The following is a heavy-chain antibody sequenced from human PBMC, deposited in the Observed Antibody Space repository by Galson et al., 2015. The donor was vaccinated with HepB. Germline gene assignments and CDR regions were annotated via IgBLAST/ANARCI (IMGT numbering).Heavy chain of an antibody. CDR3: ASSLATTLYFDY. CDR2: IFPDDSDT. Sequence: QSGAEVKKPGESLKISCKGSAYNFANYWIGWVRQMPGKGLEWMGSIFPDDSDTRYSPSFRGQVTNSADTASNTAYLQWSRLKASDTAIYYCASSLATTLYFDYWGQGTLVTVSS. D-gene: IGHD1-1*01. CDR1: AYNFANYW. V-gene: IGHV5-51*01. J-gene: IGHJ4*02.